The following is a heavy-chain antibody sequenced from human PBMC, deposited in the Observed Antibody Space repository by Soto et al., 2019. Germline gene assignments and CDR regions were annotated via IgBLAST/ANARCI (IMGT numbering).Heavy chain of an antibody. V-gene: IGHV4-39*07. CDR1: GGSISSSSYY. J-gene: IGHJ6*02. Sequence: SETLSLTCTVSGGSISSSSYYWGWIRQPPGKGLGWIGSIYYSGRAYYNPSLKSRVTISVDTSKNQFSLKLSSVTAADTAVYYCARVNGSGSYYDYYGMDVWGQGTTVTVSS. CDR3: ARVNGSGSYYDYYGMDV. D-gene: IGHD3-10*01. CDR2: IYYSGRA.